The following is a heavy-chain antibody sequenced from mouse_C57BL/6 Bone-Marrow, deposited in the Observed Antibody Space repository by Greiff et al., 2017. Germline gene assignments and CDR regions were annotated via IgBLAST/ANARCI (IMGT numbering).Heavy chain of an antibody. CDR2: IYPGSGST. CDR1: GYTFTSYW. CDR3: ARRNDYDDERYYYAMDY. J-gene: IGHJ4*01. Sequence: VQLQQPGAELVKPGASVKMSCKASGYTFTSYWITWVKQRPGQGLEWIGDIYPGSGSTNYNEKFKSKATLTVDTSSSTAYMQLSSLTSEDSAVYYCARRNDYDDERYYYAMDYWGQGTSVTVSS. V-gene: IGHV1-55*01. D-gene: IGHD2-4*01.